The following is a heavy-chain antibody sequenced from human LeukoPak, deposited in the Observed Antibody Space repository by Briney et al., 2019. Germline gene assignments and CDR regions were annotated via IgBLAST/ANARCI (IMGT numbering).Heavy chain of an antibody. CDR1: GFTFGSNW. CDR2: IQSDGSNT. V-gene: IGHV3-74*01. Sequence: GGSLRLSCAASGFTFGSNWMHWVRQAPGKGLVWVSRIQSDGSNTSYADSVKGRFTLSRGNAQSTLYSEVNSVRAEDTAMYYCARDGYYYNNSGYYAFDIWGQGTMVTVSS. CDR3: ARDGYYYNNSGYYAFDI. D-gene: IGHD3-22*01. J-gene: IGHJ3*02.